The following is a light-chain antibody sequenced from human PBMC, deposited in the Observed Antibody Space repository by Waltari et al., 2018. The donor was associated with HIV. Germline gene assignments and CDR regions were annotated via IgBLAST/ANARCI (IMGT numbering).Light chain of an antibody. CDR3: ASWDDSLNGPV. CDR2: GKN. Sequence: QSVLTQPPSASGTPEQSVTISCSGSTSTIGRNNMSAFQQFPGTAPKVLIYGKNQRPSGVPDRFSGSKSGTSASLAISGLQSEDEADYYCASWDDSLNGPVFGGGTKLTVV. V-gene: IGLV1-44*01. CDR1: TSTIGRNN. J-gene: IGLJ2*01.